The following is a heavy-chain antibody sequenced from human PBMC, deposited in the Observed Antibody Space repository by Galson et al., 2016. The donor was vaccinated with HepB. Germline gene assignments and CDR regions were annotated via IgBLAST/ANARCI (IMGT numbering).Heavy chain of an antibody. CDR1: GFAFSNYW. J-gene: IGHJ4*02. D-gene: IGHD6-19*01. CDR3: ARPYTPTGWSSSY. CDR2: IKQDGSET. Sequence: SLRLSCAGSGFAFSNYWMIWVRQAPGKGLEWVANIKQDGSETHYVDSVKGRFIISRDNAKNLMYLQMNSLRAEDTSGYYCARPYTPTGWSSSYWGKGTLVTVSS. V-gene: IGHV3-7*03.